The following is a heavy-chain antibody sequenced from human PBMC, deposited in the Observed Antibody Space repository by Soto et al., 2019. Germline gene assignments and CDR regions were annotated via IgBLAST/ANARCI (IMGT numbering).Heavy chain of an antibody. J-gene: IGHJ6*02. CDR1: GFTFSSYS. D-gene: IGHD6-13*01. V-gene: IGHV3-21*01. CDR3: ARENSSPGPHYGMDV. CDR2: ISSSSSYI. Sequence: EVQLVESGGGLVKPGGSLRLSCAASGFTFSSYSMNWVRQAPGKGLEWVSSISSSSSYIYYADSVKGRFTISRDNAKNSLYLQMNSLRAEDTAVNYCARENSSPGPHYGMDVWGQGTTVTVSS.